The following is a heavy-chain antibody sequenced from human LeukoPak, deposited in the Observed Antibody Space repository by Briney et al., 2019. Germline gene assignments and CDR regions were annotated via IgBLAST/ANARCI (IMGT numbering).Heavy chain of an antibody. V-gene: IGHV3-48*01. Sequence: GGSLRLSCAASGFTFSSYSMNWVRQAPRKGLEWVSYISSSSRTIYYADSVKGRFTMSRDTAKNSLYLQMNSLRAEDTAVYYCARETYYYDSSGYYYPGGFDYWGQGNLVTVSS. D-gene: IGHD3-22*01. J-gene: IGHJ4*02. CDR1: GFTFSSYS. CDR2: ISSSSRTI. CDR3: ARETYYYDSSGYYYPGGFDY.